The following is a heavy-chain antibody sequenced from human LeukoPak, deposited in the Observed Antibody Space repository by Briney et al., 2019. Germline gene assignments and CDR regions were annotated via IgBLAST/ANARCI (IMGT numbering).Heavy chain of an antibody. D-gene: IGHD2-2*01. Sequence: ASVKVSCKASGYTFSGYYIHWVRQAPGQGLEWMGWINPNSGDTHYAQKFQGRVTMTRDTSSSTAYMDLNSLISDDTAGYYCARVQYQLLFEGNWCDPWGQGTLVTVSS. CDR1: GYTFSGYY. CDR3: ARVQYQLLFEGNWCDP. CDR2: INPNSGDT. V-gene: IGHV1-2*02. J-gene: IGHJ5*02.